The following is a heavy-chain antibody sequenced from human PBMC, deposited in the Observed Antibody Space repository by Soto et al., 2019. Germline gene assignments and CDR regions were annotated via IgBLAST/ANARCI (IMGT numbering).Heavy chain of an antibody. CDR1: GYTFTSYG. D-gene: IGHD2-21*01. V-gene: IGHV1-18*01. CDR2: ISAYNGNT. CDR3: ARDLYCGGDCYSVPEYFQH. Sequence: GASVKVSCKASGYTFTSYGISWVRQAPGQGLEWMGWISAYNGNTNYAQKLQGRVTMTTDTSTSTAYMELRSLRSDDTAVYYCARDLYCGGDCYSVPEYFQHWGQGTLVTVSS. J-gene: IGHJ1*01.